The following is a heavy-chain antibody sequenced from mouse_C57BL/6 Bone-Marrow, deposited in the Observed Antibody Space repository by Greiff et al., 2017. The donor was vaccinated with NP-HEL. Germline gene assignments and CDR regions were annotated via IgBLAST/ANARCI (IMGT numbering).Heavy chain of an antibody. D-gene: IGHD2-4*01. J-gene: IGHJ2*01. CDR3: ALIYYDYDGGDFDY. CDR1: GYTFTSYW. V-gene: IGHV1-55*01. CDR2: IYPGSGST. Sequence: QVQLQQPGAELVKPGASVKMSCKASGYTFTSYWITWVKQRPGQGLEWIGDIYPGSGSTNYNEKFKSKATLTVDTSSSTAYMQLSSLTSEDSAVYYCALIYYDYDGGDFDYWGQGTTLTVSS.